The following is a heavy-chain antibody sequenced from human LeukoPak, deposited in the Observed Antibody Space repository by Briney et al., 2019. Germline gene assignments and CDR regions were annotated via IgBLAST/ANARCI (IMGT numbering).Heavy chain of an antibody. J-gene: IGHJ4*02. Sequence: GGSLKISCKGSGDSFISYWIGWVRHMPGKGLEGMVIIIPDESDTRYSPSFQGQVTISADKSISTAYLQWSSLKASDTDMYYCARLSRYCSGGSCYDVLNYWGRGTLVTVSS. CDR2: IIPDESDT. CDR3: ARLSRYCSGGSCYDVLNY. V-gene: IGHV5-51*01. CDR1: GDSFISYW. D-gene: IGHD2-15*01.